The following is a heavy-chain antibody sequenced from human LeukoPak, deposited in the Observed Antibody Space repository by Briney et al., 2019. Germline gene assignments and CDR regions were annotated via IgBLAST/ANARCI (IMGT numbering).Heavy chain of an antibody. D-gene: IGHD3-22*01. CDR3: ARGLLFYDTSALGY. J-gene: IGHJ4*02. Sequence: SETLSLTCTVSGGSISSGDYYWSWIRQPPGKGLEWIGEINHSGSTNYNPSLKSRVSISVDSSKKEFSLTLTSVTAADTAVYYCARGLLFYDTSALGYWGQGTLVTVSS. CDR1: GGSISSGDYY. CDR2: INHSGST. V-gene: IGHV4-39*07.